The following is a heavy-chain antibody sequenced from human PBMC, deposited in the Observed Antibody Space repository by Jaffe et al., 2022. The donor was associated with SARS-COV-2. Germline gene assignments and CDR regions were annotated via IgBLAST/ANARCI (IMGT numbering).Heavy chain of an antibody. Sequence: EVQLVESGGGLVQPGGSLRLSCVASGFTFSNYWMTWVRQAPGKGLEWVANINEAGTEKYYVDSVKGRFSISRDNAKNSLYLEINGLRADDTAVYYCARVRPSNGWWGLGCWGQGTLITVSS. J-gene: IGHJ4*02. D-gene: IGHD2-21*01. CDR3: ARVRPSNGWWGLGC. V-gene: IGHV3-7*01. CDR2: INEAGTEK. CDR1: GFTFSNYW.